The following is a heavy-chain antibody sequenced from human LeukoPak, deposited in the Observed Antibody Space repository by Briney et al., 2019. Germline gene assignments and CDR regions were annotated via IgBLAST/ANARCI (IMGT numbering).Heavy chain of an antibody. V-gene: IGHV1-8*01. D-gene: IGHD2-2*01. J-gene: IGHJ3*02. CDR1: GYTFTSYD. CDR3: ASLRSIVVVPAATDAFDI. Sequence: ASVKVSCKASGYTFTSYDINWVRQATGQGLEWMGWMNPISGNTGYAQKFQGRVTMTRNTSISTAYMELSSLRSEDPAVYYCASLRSIVVVPAATDAFDIWGQGTMVTVSS. CDR2: MNPISGNT.